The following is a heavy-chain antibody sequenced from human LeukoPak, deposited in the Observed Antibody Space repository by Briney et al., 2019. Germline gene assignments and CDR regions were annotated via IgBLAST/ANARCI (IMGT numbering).Heavy chain of an antibody. CDR2: IIPIFGTA. J-gene: IGHJ6*03. V-gene: IGHV1-69*06. D-gene: IGHD1-7*01. Sequence: SVKVSCKASGYTFTSYYMHWVRQAPGQGLEWMGGIIPIFGTANYAQKFQGRVTITADKSTSTAYMELSSLRSEDTAVYYCARDRGLTGTSYYYYMDVWGKGTTVTVSS. CDR3: ARDRGLTGTSYYYYMDV. CDR1: GYTFTSYY.